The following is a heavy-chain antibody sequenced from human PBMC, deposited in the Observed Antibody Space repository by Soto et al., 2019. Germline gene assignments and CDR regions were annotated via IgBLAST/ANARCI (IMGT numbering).Heavy chain of an antibody. J-gene: IGHJ4*01. D-gene: IGHD1-26*01. V-gene: IGHV3-23*01. Sequence: GGSLRLSCAASGFTFNHYAMTWVRQAPEKGLEWVSAISVSGDSIYYADSVKGRFTVSRDNSKNTLYLQMNSLRAEDTAVYYCAKRPAATLGGTTRYLDYWGQGTLVTVSS. CDR3: AKRPAATLGGTTRYLDY. CDR2: ISVSGDSI. CDR1: GFTFNHYA.